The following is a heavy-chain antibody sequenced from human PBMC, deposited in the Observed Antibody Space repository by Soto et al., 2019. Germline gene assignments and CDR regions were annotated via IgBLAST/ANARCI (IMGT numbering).Heavy chain of an antibody. CDR1: GGSFSGYY. CDR3: ARRYCSGGGCYHWSDP. CDR2: INHSGST. J-gene: IGHJ5*02. V-gene: IGHV4-34*01. Sequence: SETLSLTCAVYGGSFSGYYWSWIRQPPGKGLEWMGEINHSGSTNYNPSLKSRVTISVDTSKNQFSLKLSAVTAADTAVYYCARRYCSGGGCYHWSDPWGQGTLVTVSS. D-gene: IGHD2-15*01.